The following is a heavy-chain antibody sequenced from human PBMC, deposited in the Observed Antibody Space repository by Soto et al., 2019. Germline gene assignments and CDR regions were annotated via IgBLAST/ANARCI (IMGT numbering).Heavy chain of an antibody. Sequence: QVQLVQSGAEVKKPGSSVKVSCKASGGTFSRYTFTWVRQAPGQGLEWMGRIIPILDIPNYAQNFQGRVTITADKSTSTASMELSSLRSDNTAVYYCASHFAGVVVLGTSPPGGDNYGWDVWGQGTTVTASS. CDR1: GGTFSRYT. D-gene: IGHD2-15*01. CDR2: IIPILDIP. V-gene: IGHV1-69*02. CDR3: ASHFAGVVVLGTSPPGGDNYGWDV. J-gene: IGHJ6*02.